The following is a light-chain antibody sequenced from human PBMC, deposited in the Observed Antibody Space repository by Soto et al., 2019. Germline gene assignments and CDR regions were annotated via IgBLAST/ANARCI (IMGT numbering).Light chain of an antibody. CDR1: QSVSSNY. J-gene: IGKJ1*01. CDR2: GAS. Sequence: ESGLRQSPGTVSLSPGERATLSCRASQSVSSNYLAWYQRKPGQAPRLLIYGASNRATGIPNRFSGSGSGTDFTLTITRLEPEDFVVYYCQQYGSSPPTFGQGTKVEI. V-gene: IGKV3-20*01. CDR3: QQYGSSPPT.